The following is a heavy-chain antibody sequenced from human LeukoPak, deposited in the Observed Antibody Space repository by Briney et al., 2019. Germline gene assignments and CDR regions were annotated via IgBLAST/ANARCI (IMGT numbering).Heavy chain of an antibody. Sequence: GGSLRLSCVVSGFSFSDYEMAWVRQAPGMGLEWISYISNSGDIRRYADAVKGRFAISRDNAKNSVSLQMNSLRADDTGLYFCTGGPQYSGSYGDWGQGTLVTVSS. CDR2: ISNSGDIR. V-gene: IGHV3-48*03. CDR1: GFSFSDYE. D-gene: IGHD1-26*01. CDR3: TGGPQYSGSYGD. J-gene: IGHJ4*02.